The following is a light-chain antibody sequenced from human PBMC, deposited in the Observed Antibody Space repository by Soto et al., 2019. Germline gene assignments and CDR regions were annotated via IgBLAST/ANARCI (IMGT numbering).Light chain of an antibody. CDR3: QQSYSPLMYT. Sequence: DIQMTQSPSSLSASVGDRVTITCRASQHVGTYLNWYQHIAGKVPKLLIYAASHLQRGVPSRISGSGSGTDFTLTISSLQPEDFATYYCQQSYSPLMYTFGQGTKLEI. CDR1: QHVGTY. V-gene: IGKV1-39*01. J-gene: IGKJ2*01. CDR2: AAS.